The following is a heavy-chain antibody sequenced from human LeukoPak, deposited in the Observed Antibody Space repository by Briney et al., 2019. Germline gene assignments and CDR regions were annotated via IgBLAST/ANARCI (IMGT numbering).Heavy chain of an antibody. CDR3: ARQDTRGYYVDY. D-gene: IGHD3-22*01. J-gene: IGHJ4*02. CDR1: GGSISSYY. Sequence: PSETLSLTCTVSGGSISSYYWSWIRQPPGKGPEWIGYIYYSGSTNYNPSLKSRVTISVDTSKNQFSLKLSSVTAADTAVYYCARQDTRGYYVDYWGQGTLVTVSS. V-gene: IGHV4-59*08. CDR2: IYYSGST.